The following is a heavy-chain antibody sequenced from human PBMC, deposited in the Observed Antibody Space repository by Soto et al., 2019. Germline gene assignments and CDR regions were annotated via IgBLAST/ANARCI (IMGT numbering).Heavy chain of an antibody. V-gene: IGHV1-46*02. D-gene: IGHD4-17*01. CDR3: ARGHDDSDVPRWDH. CDR1: GYNFNQYY. J-gene: IGHJ4*02. Sequence: QVQLVQSGPEVRKPGASVRLSCATSGYNFNQYYIHWVRQAPGQGLEWMGIINLRGGTTEYAHKFRGRVTVTGDTATRTAYMELSSLRSDDTAVYFCARGHDDSDVPRWDHWGQGTLITVSS. CDR2: INLRGGTT.